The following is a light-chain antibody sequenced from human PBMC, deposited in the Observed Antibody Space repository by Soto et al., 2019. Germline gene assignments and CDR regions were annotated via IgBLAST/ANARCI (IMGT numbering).Light chain of an antibody. CDR1: QDISNY. Sequence: DIQMTQSPSSVSASVGDRVTITCQASQDISNYLNWYQQKPGKAPKLLIYDASNLETGVPSRFSGSGSGTDFTFTISSLQPEDIATYYCQQYDNLPPGVTFGPGTKVDIK. CDR2: DAS. J-gene: IGKJ3*01. CDR3: QQYDNLPPGVT. V-gene: IGKV1-33*01.